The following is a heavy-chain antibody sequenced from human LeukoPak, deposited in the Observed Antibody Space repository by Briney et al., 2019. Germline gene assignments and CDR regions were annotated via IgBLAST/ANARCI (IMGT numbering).Heavy chain of an antibody. CDR1: GGSFSGYY. CDR3: ARGAPHVVVVVAATRLFDY. CDR2: FNHSGST. Sequence: SETLSLTCAVYGGSFSGYYWSWIRQPPGKGLEWIGEFNHSGSTNYNPSLKSRVTISVDTSKNQFSLKLSSVTAADTAVYYCARGAPHVVVVVAATRLFDYWGQGTLVTVSS. D-gene: IGHD2-15*01. J-gene: IGHJ4*02. V-gene: IGHV4-34*01.